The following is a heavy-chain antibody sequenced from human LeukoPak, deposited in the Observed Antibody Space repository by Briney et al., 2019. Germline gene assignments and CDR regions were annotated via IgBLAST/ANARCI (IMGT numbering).Heavy chain of an antibody. CDR3: ARDFPEVQGVPNRREEYNWFDP. J-gene: IGHJ5*02. V-gene: IGHV1-69*04. D-gene: IGHD3-10*01. Sequence: ASVKVSCKASGCTFSSYAISWVRQAPGQGLEWMGRIIHILGIAKYAQKFQGRVTITADKSTGTAYMELSSLICEDTAVYYCARDFPEVQGVPNRREEYNWFDPWGQGTLVTVSS. CDR2: IIHILGIA. CDR1: GCTFSSYA.